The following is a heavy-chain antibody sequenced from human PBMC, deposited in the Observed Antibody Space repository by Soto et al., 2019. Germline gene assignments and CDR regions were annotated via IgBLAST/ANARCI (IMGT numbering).Heavy chain of an antibody. Sequence: ASVKVSCKVSGYSLTELSMHWVRQAPGKGLEWMGGFDPEDGETIYAQKFQGRVTMTEDTSTDTAYVELSSLRSEDTAVYYCATDPFYYDDTTGYYNMDVWGQGTTVTVSS. CDR3: ATDPFYYDDTTGYYNMDV. CDR1: GYSLTELS. CDR2: FDPEDGET. V-gene: IGHV1-24*01. D-gene: IGHD3-22*01. J-gene: IGHJ6*02.